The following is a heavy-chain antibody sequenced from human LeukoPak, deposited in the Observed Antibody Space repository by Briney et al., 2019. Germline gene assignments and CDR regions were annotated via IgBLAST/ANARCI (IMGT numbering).Heavy chain of an antibody. Sequence: GGSLRLSCAASGFTFSSYSMNWVRQAPGKGLEWVSSISSSSSYTYYADSVKGRFTISRDNAKNSLYLQTNSLRAEDTAVYYCARDRRYCSSTSCYKDYWGQGTLVTVSS. CDR2: ISSSSSYT. CDR3: ARDRRYCSSTSCYKDY. CDR1: GFTFSSYS. D-gene: IGHD2-2*02. J-gene: IGHJ4*02. V-gene: IGHV3-21*01.